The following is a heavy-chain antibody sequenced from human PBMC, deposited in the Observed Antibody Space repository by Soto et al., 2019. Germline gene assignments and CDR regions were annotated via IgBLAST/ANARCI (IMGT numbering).Heavy chain of an antibody. CDR1: GYTFTSYA. D-gene: IGHD3-22*01. V-gene: IGHV1-3*01. CDR2: INAGNGNT. J-gene: IGHJ4*02. CDR3: ARVGRFYYDSSGYYPY. Sequence: GASVKVSCKASGYTFTSYAMHWVRQAPVQRLEWMGWINAGNGNTKYSQKFQGRVTITRDTSASTAYMELSSLRSEDTAVYYCARVGRFYYDSSGYYPYWGQGTLVTVSS.